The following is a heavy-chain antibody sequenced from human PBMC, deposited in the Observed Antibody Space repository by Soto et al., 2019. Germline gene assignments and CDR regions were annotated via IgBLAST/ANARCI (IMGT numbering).Heavy chain of an antibody. D-gene: IGHD1-26*01. V-gene: IGHV3-23*02. CDR1: GIPLSSYS. CDR2: ISGSGGSK. Sequence: LCLSCSAAGIPLSSYSMNWVRPVRGKGLEWVATISGSGGSKFYVESVRGRFTISRDNSKNTVYLKLNRLSAEDSAGYYCTKDQERGSYDWGVDSCGRGTLGTAS. CDR3: TKDQERGSYDWGVDS. J-gene: IGHJ4*02.